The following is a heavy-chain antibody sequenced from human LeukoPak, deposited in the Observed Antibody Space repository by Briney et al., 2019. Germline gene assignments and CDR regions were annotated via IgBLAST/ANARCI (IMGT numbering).Heavy chain of an antibody. V-gene: IGHV3-53*01. CDR2: IYIGDST. J-gene: IGHJ4*02. CDR1: GLTVSSNY. D-gene: IGHD4-17*01. CDR3: ANEIRPNDY. Sequence: GGSLRLSCAASGLTVSSNYMSWVRQAPGKGLEWVSVIYIGDSTYYADSVKGRFTISRDNSKNTLYLQMNSLRAEDTAVYYCANEIRPNDYWGQGTQVTVSS.